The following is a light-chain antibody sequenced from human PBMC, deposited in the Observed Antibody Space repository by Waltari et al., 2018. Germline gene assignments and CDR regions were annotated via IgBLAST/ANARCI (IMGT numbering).Light chain of an antibody. J-gene: IGLJ3*02. CDR2: TDN. Sequence: QSVLAQPPSASGTPGQGVTVSCSGSSANIGRNGGRWYQQLPGTAPKLLIHTDNQRPSGVPDRFSGSKSGTSASLAISGLQSEDEAHYYCAAWDDSLNGRVFGGGTEVTVL. CDR1: SANIGRNG. V-gene: IGLV1-44*01. CDR3: AAWDDSLNGRV.